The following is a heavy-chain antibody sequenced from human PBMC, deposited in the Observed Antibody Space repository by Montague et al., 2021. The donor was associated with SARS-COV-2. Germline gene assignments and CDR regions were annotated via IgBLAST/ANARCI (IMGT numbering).Heavy chain of an antibody. V-gene: IGHV3-21*01. CDR3: ARDTVYQSYGRPNASDI. D-gene: IGHD5-18*01. Sequence: SLRLSCAASGFTFSSYSMNWVRQAPGKGLEWVSSISSSSSYIYYADSVKGRFTISRDNAKNSLYLQMNSLRAEDTAVYYCARDTVYQSYGRPNASDIWGQGTMVTVSS. J-gene: IGHJ3*02. CDR2: ISSSSSYI. CDR1: GFTFSSYS.